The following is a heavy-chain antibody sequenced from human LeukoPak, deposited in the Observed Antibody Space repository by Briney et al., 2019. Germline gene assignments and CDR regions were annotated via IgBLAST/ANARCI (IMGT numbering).Heavy chain of an antibody. V-gene: IGHV3-48*03. Sequence: GGSLRLSCAASGFTFSSYEMNWVRQAPGKGLEWVSYISSSGSTIYYADSVKGRFTISRDNAKNSLYLQMNSLRAEDTAVYYWARAGYCTNGVCRGDFDYWGQGTLVTVSS. CDR2: ISSSGSTI. CDR3: ARAGYCTNGVCRGDFDY. J-gene: IGHJ4*02. CDR1: GFTFSSYE. D-gene: IGHD2-8*01.